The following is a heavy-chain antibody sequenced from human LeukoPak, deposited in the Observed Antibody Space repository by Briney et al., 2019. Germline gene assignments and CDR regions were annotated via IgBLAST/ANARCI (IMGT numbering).Heavy chain of an antibody. CDR1: GFTFSSYA. CDR2: ISYDGSNK. D-gene: IGHD3-9*01. CDR3: ARDRYDILTGPPDY. J-gene: IGHJ4*02. V-gene: IGHV3-30-3*01. Sequence: PGGCLRLSCAASGFTFSSYAMHWVRQAPGKGLEWVAVISYDGSNKYYADSVKGRFTISRDNSKNTLYLQMNSLRAEDTAVYYCARDRYDILTGPPDYWGQGTLVTVSS.